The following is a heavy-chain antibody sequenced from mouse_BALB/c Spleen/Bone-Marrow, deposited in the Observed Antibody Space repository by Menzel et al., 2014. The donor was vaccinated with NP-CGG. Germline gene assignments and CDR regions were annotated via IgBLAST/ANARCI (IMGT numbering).Heavy chain of an antibody. V-gene: IGHV1-67*01. CDR2: ISTYSGNT. CDR1: GYTFTDYA. J-gene: IGHJ4*01. D-gene: IGHD1-1*01. Sequence: QVQLQQSGPELVRPGVSVKISCKGSGYTFTDYAMHWVKQSHAKSLEWIGVISTYSGNTNYNQKFKGKATMTVDKSSSTAYMELARLTSEDSAIYYCARSYYGNYYAMDYWGQATSVTVSS. CDR3: ARSYYGNYYAMDY.